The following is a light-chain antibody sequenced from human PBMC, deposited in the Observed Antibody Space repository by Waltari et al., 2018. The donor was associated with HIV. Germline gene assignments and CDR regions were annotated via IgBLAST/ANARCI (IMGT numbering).Light chain of an antibody. CDR1: TSDVGGYNS. Sequence: QSALTQPASVSGSPGQSITISCTGTTSDVGGYNSVSWYQQHPAKAPKIVILDVSNRPPGVSNRVSGSKSGNTASLSISGLQAEDGADYYCSSYTSSDTVVFGGGTKVTVL. CDR2: DVS. V-gene: IGLV2-14*03. CDR3: SSYTSSDTVV. J-gene: IGLJ2*01.